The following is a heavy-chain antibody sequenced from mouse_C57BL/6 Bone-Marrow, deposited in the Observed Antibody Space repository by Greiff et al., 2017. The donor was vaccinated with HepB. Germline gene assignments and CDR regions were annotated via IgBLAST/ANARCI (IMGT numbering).Heavy chain of an antibody. J-gene: IGHJ1*01. V-gene: IGHV7-3*01. CDR3: ERETFKTTVGYLED. CDR1: GFTFTDYY. D-gene: IGHD1-1*01. Sequence: EVKLMESGGGLVQPGGSLSLSCAASGFTFTDYYMSWVRQPPGKALEWLGFIRNKANGYTTEYSASVKGRFTIYRDNSQSILYIQMKALRAEDSATYNCERETFKTTVGYLEDGGQGTTVTVSA. CDR2: IRNKANGYTT.